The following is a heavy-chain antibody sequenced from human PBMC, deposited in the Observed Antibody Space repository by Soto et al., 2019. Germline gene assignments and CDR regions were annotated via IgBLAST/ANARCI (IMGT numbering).Heavy chain of an antibody. J-gene: IGHJ4*02. CDR2: MSSSGSYT. CDR1: EGTSSDYD. Sequence: RLWCAAAEGTSSDYDRSWISKAQGKGLEWISYMSSSGSYTNYSDSVKGRFTISRDNAKNSLYLQMDSLRAQDSAVYFCARVPDGSSSSYYFDYLVQGTLVPVSS. V-gene: IGHV3-11*06. D-gene: IGHD6-13*01. CDR3: ARVPDGSSSSYYFDY.